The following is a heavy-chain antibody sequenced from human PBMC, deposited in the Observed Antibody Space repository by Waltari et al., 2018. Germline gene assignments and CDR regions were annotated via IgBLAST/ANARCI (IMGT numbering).Heavy chain of an antibody. D-gene: IGHD3-10*01. J-gene: IGHJ6*02. CDR2: IDSGAEV. V-gene: IGHV3-53*01. Sequence: EVQLVESGGGLIQPGGSLSLSCAASGFTVSSNYMNWIRQAPGKGLEWVSGIDSGAEVHYGDSVKGRFTISRDKNKNTVDLQMNTLRIEDTAIYYCARDVAMGLFGIPDHHGWDVWGQGTTVIVSS. CDR3: ARDVAMGLFGIPDHHGWDV. CDR1: GFTVSSNY.